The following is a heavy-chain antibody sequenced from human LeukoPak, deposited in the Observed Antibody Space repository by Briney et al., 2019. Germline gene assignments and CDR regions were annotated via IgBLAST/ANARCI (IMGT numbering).Heavy chain of an antibody. CDR1: GFTFRNYW. J-gene: IGHJ5*02. D-gene: IGHD3-22*01. CDR2: INGVGNEP. Sequence: GGSLRLSCAASGFTFRNYWMGWVRQAPGNGLVWVANINGVGNEPYYGDSLAGRVTISRGNARNSLYLQMNSLRAEDTAMYYCARVDYYDSSGYYTPNWFDPWGQGTLVTVSS. CDR3: ARVDYYDSSGYYTPNWFDP. V-gene: IGHV3-7*01.